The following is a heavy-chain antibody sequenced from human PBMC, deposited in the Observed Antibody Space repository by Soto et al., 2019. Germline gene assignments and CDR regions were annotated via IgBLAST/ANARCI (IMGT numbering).Heavy chain of an antibody. J-gene: IGHJ4*02. D-gene: IGHD2-15*01. CDR2: ITNGGGGA. CDR3: AKDCSGGSCFSGY. CDR1: GFTFSSYV. V-gene: IGHV3-23*01. Sequence: EVQLLESGGGLVQPGGSLRLSCAASGFTFSSYVMSWVRQAPGKGLEWVSSITNGGGGAYYADSVKGRFTISRDNSKNTLYLQMNSLRAEDTAVYYCAKDCSGGSCFSGYWGQGTLVTASS.